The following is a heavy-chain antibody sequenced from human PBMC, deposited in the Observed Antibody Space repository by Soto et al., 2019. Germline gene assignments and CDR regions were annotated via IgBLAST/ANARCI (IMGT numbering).Heavy chain of an antibody. CDR3: ARTLTAAATYYFAY. V-gene: IGHV4-59*08. Sequence: PSETLSLTCTVSGGSISSYYWSWIRQPPGKGLEWIGYIYYSGSTNYNPSLKSRVTISVDTSKNQFSLKLSSVTAADTAVYYCARTLTAAATYYFAYWGQGTLVTVSS. CDR1: GGSISSYY. CDR2: IYYSGST. J-gene: IGHJ4*02. D-gene: IGHD6-13*01.